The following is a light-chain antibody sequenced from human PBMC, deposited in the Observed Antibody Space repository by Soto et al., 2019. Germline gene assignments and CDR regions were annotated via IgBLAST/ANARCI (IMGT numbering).Light chain of an antibody. J-gene: IGLJ1*01. V-gene: IGLV2-14*01. CDR1: SSDVGGYNY. CDR2: EVS. CDR3: SSYTSSSTPSWV. Sequence: QSALTQPASVSGSPGQSITISCTGTSSDVGGYNYVSWYQHHPGKAPKLMIYEVSDRPSGVSNRFSGSKSGNTASLTISGLQAEDEADYYCSSYTSSSTPSWVFGTGTKLTVL.